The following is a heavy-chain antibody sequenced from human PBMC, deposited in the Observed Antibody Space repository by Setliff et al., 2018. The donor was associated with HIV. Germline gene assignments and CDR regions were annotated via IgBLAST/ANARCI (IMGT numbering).Heavy chain of an antibody. J-gene: IGHJ5*02. Sequence: SVKVSCKASGGGFSNHAITWVRQAPGQGLEWMGVIIPIFTTTDYAQKFRGRLTINADESTDTAYMELRSLRSADTAIYYCVTLNEYAYQTGGWFDPWGQGTQVTVPQ. V-gene: IGHV1-69*13. CDR2: IIPIFTTT. D-gene: IGHD3-16*01. CDR3: VTLNEYAYQTGGWFDP. CDR1: GGGFSNHA.